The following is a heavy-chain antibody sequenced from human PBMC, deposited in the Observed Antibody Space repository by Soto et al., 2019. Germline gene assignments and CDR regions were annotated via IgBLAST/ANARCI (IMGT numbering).Heavy chain of an antibody. CDR2: INHSGST. CDR3: ARDYYYGSGSPPDY. D-gene: IGHD3-10*01. J-gene: IGHJ4*02. V-gene: IGHV4-34*01. Sequence: SETLSLTCAVYGGSFSGYYWSWFRQPPGKGLEWIGEINHSGSTNYNPSLKSRVTISVDTSKNQFSLKLSSVTAADTAVYYCARDYYYGSGSPPDYWGQGTLVT. CDR1: GGSFSGYY.